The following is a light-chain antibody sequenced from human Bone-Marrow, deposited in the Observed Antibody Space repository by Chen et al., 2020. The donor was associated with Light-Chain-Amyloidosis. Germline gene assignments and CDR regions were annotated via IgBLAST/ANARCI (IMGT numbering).Light chain of an antibody. J-gene: IGLJ2*01. Sequence: SYALTQPPSVSVSPGQTARITCSGDDLPTKYAYWYQQKPGQAPVLVIHRDTERPSGISERFSGSRSRKTDTLTLSGVQAEDEADYHCQSADSSGTYEVIFGGGTKLTVL. V-gene: IGLV3-25*03. CDR1: DLPTKY. CDR3: QSADSSGTYEVI. CDR2: RDT.